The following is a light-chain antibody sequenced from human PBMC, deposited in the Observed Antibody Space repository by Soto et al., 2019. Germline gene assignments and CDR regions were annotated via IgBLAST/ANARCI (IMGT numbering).Light chain of an antibody. CDR2: DTN. CDR1: SGSVANSYY. V-gene: IGLV8-61*01. J-gene: IGLJ2*01. CDR3: LLYMGSSTVV. Sequence: QAVLTQERSFSVSPGGSVTLTCSLSSGSVANSYYPSWYQQTPGQAPRTIIYDTNSRSSGVPARFSGSILGNKAALPITGAQEADESADYCLLYMGSSTVVFGGGTKLTVL.